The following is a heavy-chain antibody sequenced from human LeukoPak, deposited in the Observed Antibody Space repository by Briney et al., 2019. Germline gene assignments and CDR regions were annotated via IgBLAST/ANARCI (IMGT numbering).Heavy chain of an antibody. Sequence: SETLSLTCTVSGYSISSGYYWGWIRQPPGKGLEWIGNIYRGGSTYYNPSLKSRVTISVDTSKNQFSLKLSSVTAADTAVYYCARDTGSYYYYMDVWGRGTTVTVSS. CDR1: GYSISSGYY. J-gene: IGHJ6*03. CDR3: ARDTGSYYYYMDV. V-gene: IGHV4-38-2*02. CDR2: IYRGGST. D-gene: IGHD3-16*02.